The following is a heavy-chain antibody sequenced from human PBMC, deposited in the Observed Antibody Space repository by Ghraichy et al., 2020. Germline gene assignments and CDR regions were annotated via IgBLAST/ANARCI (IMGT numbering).Heavy chain of an antibody. CDR3: ARDLLRLQESLFDP. CDR1: GGSISSYY. J-gene: IGHJ5*02. CDR2: IYTSGST. Sequence: ETLSLTCTVSGGSISSYYWSWIRQPAGKGLEWIGRIYTSGSTNYNPSLKSRVTMSVDTSKNQFSLKLSSVTAADTAVYYCARDLLRLQESLFDPWGQGTLVTVSS. D-gene: IGHD5-12*01. V-gene: IGHV4-4*07.